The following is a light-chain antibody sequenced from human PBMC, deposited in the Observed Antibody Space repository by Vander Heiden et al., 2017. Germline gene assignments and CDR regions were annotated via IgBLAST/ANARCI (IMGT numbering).Light chain of an antibody. CDR1: QSVLYSSNNKNY. CDR2: WAS. V-gene: IGKV4-1*01. J-gene: IGKJ2*01. Sequence: DIVMTQSPDSLAVSLGGRATINCKSSQSVLYSSNNKNYLVWYQQKPGQPPKLLIYWASTRESGVPDRFSGSASGTDFTLTISRLQAEDVAVYYCQQYYTTPYTFGQGTKLEIK. CDR3: QQYYTTPYT.